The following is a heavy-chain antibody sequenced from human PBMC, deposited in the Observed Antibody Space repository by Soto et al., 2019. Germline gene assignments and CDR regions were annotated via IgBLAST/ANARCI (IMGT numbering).Heavy chain of an antibody. V-gene: IGHV3-21*01. CDR1: GFTFRSFT. J-gene: IGHJ5*02. CDR3: TRDASRDSSARGWFDP. D-gene: IGHD6-13*01. Sequence: GGSLRFSCAASGFTFRSFTMNWIRQAPGKWLEWVSTISSNSAYIYYTDALRGRFTISRDNAKNSLHLQMNSLRAEDTAVCYCTRDASRDSSARGWFDPWGPGXLVTVYS. CDR2: ISSNSAYI.